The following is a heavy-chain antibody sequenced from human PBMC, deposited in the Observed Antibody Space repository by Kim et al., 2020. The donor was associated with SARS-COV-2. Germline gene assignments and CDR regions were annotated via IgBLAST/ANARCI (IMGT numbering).Heavy chain of an antibody. D-gene: IGHD3-22*01. CDR2: ISWNSGNI. Sequence: GGSLRLSCAASGFTFGDSAMHWVRQAPGKGLEWVSGISWNSGNIGYADSVKGRCTISRDNAKNFVYLELNSLRPEDTALYYCAKTEGAYYCDSSGYRNFENWGQGTLVTVSS. J-gene: IGHJ4*02. CDR3: AKTEGAYYCDSSGYRNFEN. CDR1: GFTFGDSA. V-gene: IGHV3-9*01.